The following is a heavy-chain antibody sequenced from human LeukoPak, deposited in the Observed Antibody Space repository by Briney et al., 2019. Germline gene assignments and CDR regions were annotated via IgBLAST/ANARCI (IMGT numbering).Heavy chain of an antibody. CDR1: GYTFTSYG. J-gene: IGHJ5*02. D-gene: IGHD3-22*01. Sequence: ASVKASCKASGYTFTSYGISWVRQAPGQGLEWMGGIIPIFGTANYAQKFQGRVTITADKSTSTAYMELSSLRSEDTAVYYCARKYYYDSSGYYNNWFDPWGQGTLVTVSS. CDR3: ARKYYYDSSGYYNNWFDP. CDR2: IIPIFGTA. V-gene: IGHV1-69*06.